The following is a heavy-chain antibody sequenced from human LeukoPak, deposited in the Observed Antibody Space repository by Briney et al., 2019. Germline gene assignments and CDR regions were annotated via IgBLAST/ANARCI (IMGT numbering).Heavy chain of an antibody. D-gene: IGHD3-10*01. CDR3: ARARLYYGSGSSPPYYFDY. V-gene: IGHV1-3*01. J-gene: IGHJ4*02. Sequence: ASVKVSCKASGYTFTSYAMHWVRQAAGQRLEWMGWINAGNGNTKYSQKFQGRVTITRDTSASTAYMELSSLRSEDTAVYYCARARLYYGSGSSPPYYFDYWGQGTLVTVSS. CDR1: GYTFTSYA. CDR2: INAGNGNT.